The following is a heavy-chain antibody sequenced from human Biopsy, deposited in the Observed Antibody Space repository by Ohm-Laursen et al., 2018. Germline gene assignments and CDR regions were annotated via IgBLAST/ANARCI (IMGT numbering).Heavy chain of an antibody. CDR2: ISSSSNFI. V-gene: IGHV3-21*01. CDR1: GLTFSRYS. Sequence: GSLRLSCAASGLTFSRYSMHWVRQAPGKGLEWVSSISSSSNFIYYGDSVKGRFTISRDNAKNSLYLQMNNLRAEDTAVFYCAKDLRNNNCGVENWGQGTLVTVSS. D-gene: IGHD1-20*01. CDR3: AKDLRNNNCGVEN. J-gene: IGHJ4*02.